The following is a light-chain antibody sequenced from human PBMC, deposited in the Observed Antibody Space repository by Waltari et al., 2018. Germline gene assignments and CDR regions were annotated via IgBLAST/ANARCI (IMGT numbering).Light chain of an antibody. CDR2: STD. CDR1: SGSVSTRYH. Sequence: QTVVTQEPSFSVSPGGTVTLTCGFSSGSVSTRYHPSWYQQTPGQAPRTLIYSTDSRSSGVPDRFSGSIVGNKAALTITGAQADDESDYYCVLYMGGGISVFGGGTKLTVL. CDR3: VLYMGGGISV. J-gene: IGLJ3*02. V-gene: IGLV8-61*01.